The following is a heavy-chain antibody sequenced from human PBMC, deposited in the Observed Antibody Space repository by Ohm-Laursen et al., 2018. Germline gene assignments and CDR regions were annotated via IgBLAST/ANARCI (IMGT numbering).Heavy chain of an antibody. Sequence: SSVKVSCKASGYTFTDYYLQWVRQAPGQGLEWMGWINPNSGVTVYAQKFQGRVTMTRDTSISTAYMELSSLTSDDTAVYYCTREDYWGQGTLVTVSS. CDR1: GYTFTDYY. V-gene: IGHV1-2*02. CDR3: TREDY. J-gene: IGHJ4*02. CDR2: INPNSGVT.